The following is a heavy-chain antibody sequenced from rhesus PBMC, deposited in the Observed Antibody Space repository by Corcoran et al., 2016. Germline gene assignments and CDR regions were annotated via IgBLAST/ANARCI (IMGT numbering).Heavy chain of an antibody. J-gene: IGHJ4*01. CDR3: AKKGSGSWTLDY. Sequence: EVQLVQSGAEVTWPGASLKISCKTSGSTFTVHWVRWVRPMTGKGLEWMGAIDPSDSYTKYSPSFQGQVTISADKSISTTYLQWTSLKASDSATYYCAKKGSGSWTLDYWGQGVLVTVSS. V-gene: IGHV5-2*01. CDR1: GSTFTVHW. D-gene: IGHD6-25*01. CDR2: IDPSDSYT.